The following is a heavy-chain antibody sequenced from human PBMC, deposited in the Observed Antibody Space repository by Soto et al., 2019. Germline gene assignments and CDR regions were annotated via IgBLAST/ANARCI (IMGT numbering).Heavy chain of an antibody. CDR3: AVGDPPI. Sequence: QVQLQESGPGLVKPSETLSLTCTVSGVSITDFYWSWIRQPAGKGLEWIGRVYGSGSSSYNPSLKRRVTMSVDTSKKHFSLNLTSVTAADTAVYYCAVGDPPIWGQGTVVTVSS. CDR2: VYGSGSS. V-gene: IGHV4-4*07. J-gene: IGHJ3*02. CDR1: GVSITDFY.